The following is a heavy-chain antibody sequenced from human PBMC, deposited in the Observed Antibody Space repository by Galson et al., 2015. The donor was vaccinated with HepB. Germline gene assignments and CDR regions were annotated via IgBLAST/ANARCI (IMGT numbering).Heavy chain of an antibody. V-gene: IGHV3-33*01. CDR3: ARDLSYGSLSFDP. CDR2: IRIAARTE. CDR1: GFTLSSHG. D-gene: IGHD2/OR15-2a*01. J-gene: IGHJ5*02. Sequence: LRLSCAASGFTLSSHGKYWLRQAPGKGLEWEATIRIAARTEDYVHSEKGRFTISRDNSKNTLYLQMNSLRVEDTAVYYCARDLSYGSLSFDPWGQGTLVAVSS.